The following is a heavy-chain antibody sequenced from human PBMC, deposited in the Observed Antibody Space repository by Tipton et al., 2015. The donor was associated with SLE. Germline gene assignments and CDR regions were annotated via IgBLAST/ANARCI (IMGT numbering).Heavy chain of an antibody. CDR1: GGSITRGSDY. Sequence: LRLSCSVSGGSITRGSDYWTWIRQPAGKGLEWIGHMYTTGNTNYNSSLKNRVTISVDASKNQFSLKLNSVTAADTAFYYCASRGGAGTTRGFDYWGQGTLVNVSS. V-gene: IGHV4-61*09. J-gene: IGHJ4*02. CDR2: MYTTGNT. CDR3: ASRGGAGTTRGFDY. D-gene: IGHD1-7*01.